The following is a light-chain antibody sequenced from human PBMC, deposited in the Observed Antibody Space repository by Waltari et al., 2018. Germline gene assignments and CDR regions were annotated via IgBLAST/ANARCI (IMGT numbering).Light chain of an antibody. J-gene: IGLJ2*01. CDR3: FTVDDNSLRL. CDR1: VLGTKF. Sequence: SSELTQPSSVSVSPAQTARITCSGDVLGTKFSRWFQQKPGQAPVLLIFRDSERPSGIPERFSGSSSGTTVTLTISGAQVEDEADYYCFTVDDNSLRLFGGGTKLTVL. CDR2: RDS. V-gene: IGLV3-27*01.